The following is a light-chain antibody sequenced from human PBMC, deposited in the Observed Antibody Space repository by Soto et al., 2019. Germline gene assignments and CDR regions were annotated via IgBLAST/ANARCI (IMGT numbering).Light chain of an antibody. Sequence: DIQMTHSPSTLSASVGDRVTITCRASQSISNWLAWYQQKPGIAPKLLNYQASSLESGVPSRFSGSGSGTEFTLTIISLQPDDFATYYCQQYNTYRTFGQGTKVDIK. J-gene: IGKJ1*01. CDR2: QAS. CDR1: QSISNW. V-gene: IGKV1-5*03. CDR3: QQYNTYRT.